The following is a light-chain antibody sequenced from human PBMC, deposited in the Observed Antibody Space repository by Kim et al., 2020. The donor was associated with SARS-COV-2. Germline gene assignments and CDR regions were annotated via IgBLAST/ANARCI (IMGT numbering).Light chain of an antibody. CDR2: GAS. CDR1: QSISNSH. CDR3: QKNSSSHLT. Sequence: ENVLTQSPGTLSLSPGERATLSCRASQSISNSHLAWYQQKPGQAPRLLIYGASSRATGIPDRFSGSGSGTDFTLTISRLEPEDFALYYCQKNSSSHLTIGGRAKGEIK. V-gene: IGKV3-20*01. J-gene: IGKJ4*01.